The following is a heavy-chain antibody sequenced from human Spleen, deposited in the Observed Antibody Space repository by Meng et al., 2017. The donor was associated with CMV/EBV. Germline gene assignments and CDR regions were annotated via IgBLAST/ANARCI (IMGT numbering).Heavy chain of an antibody. CDR1: GFTFSSYE. CDR2: ISSSGSPI. CDR3: AKAFSSSWYREYYDY. Sequence: GESLKISCAASGFTFSSYEMNWVRQVPGKGLEWVSYISSSGSPIYYADSVKGRFTISRDNSKNTLYLQLNSLRAEDSAVYFCAKAFSSSWYREYYDYWGQGTLVTVSS. J-gene: IGHJ4*02. D-gene: IGHD6-13*01. V-gene: IGHV3-48*03.